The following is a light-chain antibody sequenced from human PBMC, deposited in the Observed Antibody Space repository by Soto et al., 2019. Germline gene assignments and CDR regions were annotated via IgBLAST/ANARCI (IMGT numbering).Light chain of an antibody. J-gene: IGKJ4*01. CDR1: QSVSSSY. V-gene: IGKV3-20*01. CDR3: HQYGSSPLT. CDR2: GAS. Sequence: EIVLTQSPGTLSLPPGERATLSCRASQSVSSSYLAWYQQKPGQAPRLLIYGASSRATGIPDRFSGSGSGTDFTLTISRLEPEDFAVFYWHQYGSSPLTFGGGTKVEIK.